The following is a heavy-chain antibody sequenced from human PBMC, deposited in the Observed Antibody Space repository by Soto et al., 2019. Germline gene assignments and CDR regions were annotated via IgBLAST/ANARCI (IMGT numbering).Heavy chain of an antibody. CDR2: IIPIFGTA. J-gene: IGHJ4*02. CDR1: GGTFSSYA. Sequence: GASVKVSCKASGGTFSSYAISWVRQAPGQGLEWMGGIIPIFGTANYAQKFQGRVTITADESKNTVYLQMNSLRADDTAVYYCARDQSYLSFWGLGTLVTVSS. CDR3: ARDQSYLSF. D-gene: IGHD3-10*01. V-gene: IGHV1-69*13.